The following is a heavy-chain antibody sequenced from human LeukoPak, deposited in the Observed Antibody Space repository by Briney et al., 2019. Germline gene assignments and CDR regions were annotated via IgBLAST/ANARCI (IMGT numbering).Heavy chain of an antibody. CDR2: MNPNSGNT. Sequence: ASVKVSCKASGYTFTSYDTNWVRQATGQGLEWMGWMNPNSGNTGYAQKFQGRVTMTRNTSISTAYMELSSLRSEGTAVYYCAGSGSPGHDAFDIWGQGTMVTVSS. CDR1: GYTFTSYD. J-gene: IGHJ3*02. V-gene: IGHV1-8*01. CDR3: AGSGSPGHDAFDI. D-gene: IGHD1-26*01.